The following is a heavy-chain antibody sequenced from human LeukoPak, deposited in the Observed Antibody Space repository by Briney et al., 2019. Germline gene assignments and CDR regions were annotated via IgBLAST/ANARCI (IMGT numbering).Heavy chain of an antibody. CDR2: ISGSGGST. CDR1: GFTFSSYA. CDR3: AKTPYYYYGSGSYFLDY. Sequence: PGGSLRLSCAASGFTFSSYAMSWVGQAPGKGLEWVSAISGSGGSTYYADSVKGRFTISRDNSKNTLYLQMNSLRAEDTAVYYCAKTPYYYYGSGSYFLDYWGQGTLVTVSS. D-gene: IGHD3-10*01. J-gene: IGHJ4*02. V-gene: IGHV3-23*01.